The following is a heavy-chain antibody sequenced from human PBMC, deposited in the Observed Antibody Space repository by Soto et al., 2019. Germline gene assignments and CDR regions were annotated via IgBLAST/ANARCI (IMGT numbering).Heavy chain of an antibody. CDR2: IYYSGST. CDR1: GGSVSSGSYY. D-gene: IGHD3-10*01. J-gene: IGHJ3*02. Sequence: TSETLSLTCTVSGGSVSSGSYYWSWIRQPPGKGLEWIGYIYYSGSTNYNPSLKSRVTISVDTSKNQFSLKLSSVTAADTAVYYCARGGGSGAFDIWGQGTMVTVSS. V-gene: IGHV4-61*01. CDR3: ARGGGSGAFDI.